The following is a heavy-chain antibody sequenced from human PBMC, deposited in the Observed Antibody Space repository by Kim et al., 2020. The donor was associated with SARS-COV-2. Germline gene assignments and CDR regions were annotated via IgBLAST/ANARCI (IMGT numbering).Heavy chain of an antibody. CDR1: GYTFTSYA. CDR2: INTNTGNP. CDR3: ARDGSYYYDRRGHWFDP. V-gene: IGHV7-4-1*02. Sequence: ASVKVSCKASGYTFTSYAMNWVRQAPGQGLEWMGWINTNTGNPTYAQGFTGRFVFSLDTSVSTAYLQISSLKAEDTAVYYCARDGSYYYDRRGHWFDPWGQGTLVTVSS. D-gene: IGHD3-22*01. J-gene: IGHJ5*02.